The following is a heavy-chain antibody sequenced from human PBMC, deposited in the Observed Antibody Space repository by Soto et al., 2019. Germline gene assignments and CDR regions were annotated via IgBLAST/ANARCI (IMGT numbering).Heavy chain of an antibody. CDR1: GFTFSSYG. J-gene: IGHJ4*02. CDR3: ARDVYRYSYGPGDY. Sequence: PGVSLRLSCAASGFTFSSYGMHWVRQAPGKGLEWVAVIWYDGSNKYYADSVKGRFTISRDNSKNTLYLQMNSPRAEDTAVYYCARDVYRYSYGPGDYWGQGTLVTVSS. CDR2: IWYDGSNK. D-gene: IGHD5-18*01. V-gene: IGHV3-33*01.